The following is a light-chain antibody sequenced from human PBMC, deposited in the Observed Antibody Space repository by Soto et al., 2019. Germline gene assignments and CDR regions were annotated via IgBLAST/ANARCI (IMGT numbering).Light chain of an antibody. Sequence: EVVLTQSPGTLSLSPGERARLSCRASQSVSSYLAWYQQKPGQAPRLLIYDASNRATGIPARFSGSGSGTDFTLTISSLEPEDFAVYYCQQRSNWPQVTFGGGTKVDI. V-gene: IGKV3-11*01. CDR3: QQRSNWPQVT. J-gene: IGKJ4*01. CDR2: DAS. CDR1: QSVSSY.